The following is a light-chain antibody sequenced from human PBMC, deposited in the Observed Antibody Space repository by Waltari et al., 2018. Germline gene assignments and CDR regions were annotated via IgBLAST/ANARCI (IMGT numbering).Light chain of an antibody. J-gene: IGLJ2*01. Sequence: SYELTQPPSVSVSPGQPDRIACSGDALPKQYAYWYQQKPGQAPVLVIYKDSERPSGIPERFSGSSSGTTVTLTISGVQAEDEADYYCQSADSSGTYVVFGGGTKLTVL. V-gene: IGLV3-25*03. CDR1: ALPKQY. CDR3: QSADSSGTYVV. CDR2: KDS.